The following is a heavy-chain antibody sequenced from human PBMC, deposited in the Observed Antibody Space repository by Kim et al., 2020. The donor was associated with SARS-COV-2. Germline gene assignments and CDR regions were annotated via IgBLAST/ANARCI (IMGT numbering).Heavy chain of an antibody. D-gene: IGHD3-22*01. CDR2: ISAYNGNT. V-gene: IGHV1-18*01. CDR3: ARDVSYYDSSGYNYYYYGMDV. J-gene: IGHJ6*02. Sequence: ASVKVSCKASGYTFTSYGISWVRQAPGQGLEWMGWISAYNGNTNYAQKLQGRVTMTTDTSPSTAYMELRSLRSDDTAVYYCARDVSYYDSSGYNYYYYGMDVWGQGTTVTVSS. CDR1: GYTFTSYG.